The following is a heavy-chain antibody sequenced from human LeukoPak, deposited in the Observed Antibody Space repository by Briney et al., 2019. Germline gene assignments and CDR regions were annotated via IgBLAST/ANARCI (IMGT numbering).Heavy chain of an antibody. Sequence: GGSLRLSCAASGFTFSGSAMHWVRQASGKGLEWVGRIRSKANSYATAYAASVKGRFTISRDDSKNTAYLQMNSLKTEDTAVYYCTYPYTYYYYYMDVWGKGTTVTVSS. D-gene: IGHD3-16*01. CDR1: GFTFSGSA. J-gene: IGHJ6*03. CDR2: IRSKANSYAT. V-gene: IGHV3-73*01. CDR3: TYPYTYYYYYMDV.